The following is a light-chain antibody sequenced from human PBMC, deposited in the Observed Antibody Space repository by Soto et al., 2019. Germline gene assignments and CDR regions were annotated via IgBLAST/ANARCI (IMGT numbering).Light chain of an antibody. CDR1: SSDVGGYNY. J-gene: IGLJ1*01. CDR2: DVS. Sequence: QSVLTQPASVSGSPGQSITISCTESSSDVGGYNYVSWYQQHPGKAPKFMIYDVSYRPSGVSNRFSGSKSGNTASLTISGLQAEDEADYYCSSYTSNSAYVFGTGTKVTVL. V-gene: IGLV2-14*01. CDR3: SSYTSNSAYV.